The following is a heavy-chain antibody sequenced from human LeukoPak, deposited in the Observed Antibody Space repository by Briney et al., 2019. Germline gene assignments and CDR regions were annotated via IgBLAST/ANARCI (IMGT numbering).Heavy chain of an antibody. D-gene: IGHD3-10*01. CDR3: AGIYDRGSGGGDDY. CDR2: IYHSGST. CDR1: GDSISSGGYY. Sequence: PSQTLSLTCTVSGDSISSGGYYWSWIRQPPGKGLEWIGYIYHSGSTYYNPSLKSRLTILVDTSKNQFSLKLSSVTAADTAVYHCAGIYDRGSGGGDDYWGQGTLVTVSS. V-gene: IGHV4-30-2*01. J-gene: IGHJ4*02.